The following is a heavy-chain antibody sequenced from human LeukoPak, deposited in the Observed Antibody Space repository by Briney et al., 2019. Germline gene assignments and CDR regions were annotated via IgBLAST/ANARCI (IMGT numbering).Heavy chain of an antibody. CDR3: ARGRPSQNAAGRFDY. V-gene: IGHV4-34*01. D-gene: IGHD6-13*01. J-gene: IGHJ4*02. Sequence: PSETLSLTCAVYGGSFSGYYWSWIRQPPGKGLEWIGEINHGGSTNYNPSLKSRVTISVDTSKNQFSLKLSSVTAADTAVYYCARGRPSQNAAGRFDYWGQGTLVTVSS. CDR1: GGSFSGYY. CDR2: INHGGST.